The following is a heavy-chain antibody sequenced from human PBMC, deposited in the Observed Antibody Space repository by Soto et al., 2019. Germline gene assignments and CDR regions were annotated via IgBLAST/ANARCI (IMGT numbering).Heavy chain of an antibody. CDR1: GSTFSSYT. V-gene: IGHV1-69*02. CDR3: ARRRYCGADCYSKYYYGMDV. J-gene: IGHJ6*02. Sequence: QVHLVQSGAEVKKPGSSVKVSCQASGSTFSSYTVSWVRQAPGQGLEWMGRIIPVLGVTNYAPKFKGRVTITVDKSRTTAYMELSSLRSGDTAVYYCARRRYCGADCYSKYYYGMDVWGQGTTVTVSS. CDR2: IIPVLGVT. D-gene: IGHD2-21*02.